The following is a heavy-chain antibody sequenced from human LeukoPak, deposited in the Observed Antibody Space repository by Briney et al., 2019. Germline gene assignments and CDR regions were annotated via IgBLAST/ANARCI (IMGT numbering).Heavy chain of an antibody. V-gene: IGHV4-39*07. J-gene: IGHJ4*02. CDR2: INHSGST. Sequence: PSETLSLTCTVSGGSISTSNYYWGWIRQPPGKGLEWIGEINHSGSTNYNPSLKSRVTISVDTSKNQFSLKLSSVTAADTAVYYCARRQWLRKNFDYWGQGTLVTVSS. D-gene: IGHD5-12*01. CDR3: ARRQWLRKNFDY. CDR1: GGSISTSNYY.